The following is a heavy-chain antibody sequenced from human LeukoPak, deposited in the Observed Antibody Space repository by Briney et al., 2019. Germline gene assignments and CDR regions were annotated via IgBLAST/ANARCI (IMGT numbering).Heavy chain of an antibody. V-gene: IGHV3-30-3*01. CDR1: GFTFNSYT. Sequence: SGGSLRLSCAASGFTFNSYTIHWVRQAPGKGLECVAVISYDGNNEHYADSVKGRFTISRDNSKNTLYLQMNSLRAEDSAVYYCARDLSGGGLDYWGQGTLVTVSS. CDR2: ISYDGNNE. J-gene: IGHJ4*02. D-gene: IGHD3-16*01. CDR3: ARDLSGGGLDY.